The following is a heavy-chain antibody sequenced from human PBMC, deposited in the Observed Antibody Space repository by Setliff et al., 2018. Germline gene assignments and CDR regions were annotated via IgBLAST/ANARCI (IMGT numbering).Heavy chain of an antibody. CDR2: FDPEDGET. CDR3: ATGGLLWFGELSGGAFDI. Sequence: ASVKVSCKVSGYTLTELSMHWVRQAPGKGLEWMGGFDPEDGETIYAQKFQGRVTMTEDTSTDTAYMELSSLRSEGTAVYYCATGGLLWFGELSGGAFDIWGQGTMVTVSS. V-gene: IGHV1-24*01. D-gene: IGHD3-10*01. J-gene: IGHJ3*02. CDR1: GYTLTELS.